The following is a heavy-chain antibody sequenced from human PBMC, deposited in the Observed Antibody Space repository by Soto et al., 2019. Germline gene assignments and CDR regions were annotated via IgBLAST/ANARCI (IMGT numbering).Heavy chain of an antibody. CDR1: GFTFDNYA. Sequence: PGGSLRLSCAVSGFTFDNYAMSWVRQAPGKGLEWVSSISGGTTNYADSVKGRFTFSGDNSKNTLYLQMNSLRAEDTALYYCARTARDLLGALDYWGQGTLVTVSS. D-gene: IGHD1-26*01. J-gene: IGHJ4*02. CDR2: ISGGTT. V-gene: IGHV3-23*01. CDR3: ARTARDLLGALDY.